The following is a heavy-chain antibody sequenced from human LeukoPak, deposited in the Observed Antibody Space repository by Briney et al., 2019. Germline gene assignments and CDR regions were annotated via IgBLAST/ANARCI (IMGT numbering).Heavy chain of an antibody. V-gene: IGHV4-34*01. CDR1: GGSFSGYY. Sequence: SETLSLTCAVYGGSFSGYYWSWIRQPPGKGLEWIGEINHSGSTNHNPSLKSRVTISVDTSKNQFSLKLSSVTAADTAVYYCARSGYDALGRYYYYGMDVWGQGTTVTVSS. J-gene: IGHJ6*02. D-gene: IGHD5-12*01. CDR3: ARSGYDALGRYYYYGMDV. CDR2: INHSGST.